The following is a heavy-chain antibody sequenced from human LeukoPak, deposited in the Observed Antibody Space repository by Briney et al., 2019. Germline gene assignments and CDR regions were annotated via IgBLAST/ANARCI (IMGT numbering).Heavy chain of an antibody. CDR1: GDSISRGDYY. D-gene: IGHD3-3*01. J-gene: IGHJ4*02. Sequence: SETLSLTCTVSGDSISRGDYYWSWIRQPPGKGLEWIGYIYYSGHTFYTPSLKSRVPISVDASKNDFSLKLISVAAADTAVYYCVRTRYDLWSDYLGYYFDYWGQGTLVTVSS. CDR2: IYYSGHT. CDR3: VRTRYDLWSDYLGYYFDY. V-gene: IGHV4-30-4*08.